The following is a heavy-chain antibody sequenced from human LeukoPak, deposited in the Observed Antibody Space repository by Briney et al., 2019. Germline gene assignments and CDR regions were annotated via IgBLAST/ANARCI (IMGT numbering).Heavy chain of an antibody. Sequence: GGSLRLSCAASGFTFSSYGMHWVRQAPGKGLEWVAFIRYDGSNKYYADSVKGRLTISRDNAKNTVYLQMNSLRAEDTAVYYCARVQNEWQLLPGFDYWGQGTLVTVSS. V-gene: IGHV3-30*02. CDR1: GFTFSSYG. CDR2: IRYDGSNK. J-gene: IGHJ4*02. CDR3: ARVQNEWQLLPGFDY. D-gene: IGHD1-26*01.